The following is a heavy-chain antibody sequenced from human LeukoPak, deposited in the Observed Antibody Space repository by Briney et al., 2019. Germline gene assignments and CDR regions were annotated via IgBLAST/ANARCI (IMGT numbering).Heavy chain of an antibody. CDR2: INPHSGGT. V-gene: IGHV1-2*06. Sequence: GASVKVSCTATGYTFTAYHVYWLRQAPGQGLELVGRINPHSGGTNYAQKFQGRVTMTRDTSISTVYMELSRLRSDDTAVYYCARVGYYESSGYYEYWGQGTLVTVSS. J-gene: IGHJ4*02. D-gene: IGHD3-22*01. CDR3: ARVGYYESSGYYEY. CDR1: GYTFTAYH.